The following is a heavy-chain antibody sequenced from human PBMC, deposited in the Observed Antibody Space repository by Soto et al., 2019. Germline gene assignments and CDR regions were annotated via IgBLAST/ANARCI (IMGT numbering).Heavy chain of an antibody. V-gene: IGHV4-31*02. D-gene: IGHD3-3*01. Sequence: QVQLQESGPGLVKPSQTLSLTCSVSGGSITSGGYSWTWIRHQPGKALQWIGYVFERGKTYYNPSLKGRLTISVDTAKNLFSLELSSVTAADTAVYFCARGSGYYRNFDSWGQGTLVSVSS. J-gene: IGHJ4*02. CDR1: GGSITSGGYS. CDR3: ARGSGYYRNFDS. CDR2: VFERGKT.